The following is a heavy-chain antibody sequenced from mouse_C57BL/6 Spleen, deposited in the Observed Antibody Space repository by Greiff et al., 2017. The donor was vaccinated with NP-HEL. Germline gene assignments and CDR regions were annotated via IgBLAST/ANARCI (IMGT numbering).Heavy chain of an antibody. D-gene: IGHD2-3*01. CDR3: AGYDGYFRFAY. Sequence: VQLQQSGPELVKPGASVKISCKASGYAFSSSWMNWVKQRPGKGLEWIGRIYPGDGDTNYNGKFKGKATLTADKSSSTAYMQLSSLTSEDSAVYFCAGYDGYFRFAYWAKGLWSLSLQ. V-gene: IGHV1-82*01. J-gene: IGHJ3*01. CDR1: GYAFSSSW. CDR2: IYPGDGDT.